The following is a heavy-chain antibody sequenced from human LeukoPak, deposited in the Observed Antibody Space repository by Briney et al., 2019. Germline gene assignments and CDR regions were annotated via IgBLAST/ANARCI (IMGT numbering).Heavy chain of an antibody. D-gene: IGHD2-2*01. V-gene: IGHV3-23*01. J-gene: IGHJ4*02. CDR1: GFTFSSYA. CDR3: AKGYCSSTSCYEDY. CDR2: ISGSGGST. Sequence: PGGSLRLSCAASGFTFSSYAMSWVRQAPGKGLEWVSAISGSGGSTYYADSVKGRFTISRDNSKNTLYLQMNSLRAEDTAVYYCAKGYCSSTSCYEDYWGQGTLVTVSS.